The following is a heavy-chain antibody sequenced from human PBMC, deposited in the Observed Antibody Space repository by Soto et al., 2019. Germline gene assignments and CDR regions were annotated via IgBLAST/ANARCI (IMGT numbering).Heavy chain of an antibody. D-gene: IGHD2-15*01. V-gene: IGHV3-33*01. Sequence: GESLRLSLAASVLRFNTYCMHWVRPATGKGLEWVAVIWYDGSQKYYPDSVKGRFTISRDNSKNTMYLQMNSLRAEDTAVYYCARIDCTGGNCRPYAYYDMDGWGQGNTVTVS. CDR3: ARIDCTGGNCRPYAYYDMDG. CDR2: IWYDGSQK. CDR1: VLRFNTYC. J-gene: IGHJ6*02.